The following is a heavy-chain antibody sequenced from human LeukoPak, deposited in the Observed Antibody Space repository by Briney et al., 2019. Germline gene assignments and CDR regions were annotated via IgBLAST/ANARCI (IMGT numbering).Heavy chain of an antibody. CDR3: AREHCSSTSCYTNEGFDY. Sequence: SETLSLTCTVSGGSISSGSYYWSWVRQPAGKGLEWIGRIYTSGSTNYNPSLKSRVTISVDTSKNQFSLKLSSVTAADTAVYYCAREHCSSTSCYTNEGFDYWGQGTLVTVSS. J-gene: IGHJ4*02. D-gene: IGHD2-2*02. CDR1: GGSISSGSYY. CDR2: IYTSGST. V-gene: IGHV4-61*02.